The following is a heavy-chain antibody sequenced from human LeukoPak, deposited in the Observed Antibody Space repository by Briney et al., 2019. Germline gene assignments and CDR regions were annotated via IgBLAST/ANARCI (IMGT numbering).Heavy chain of an antibody. CDR1: GFIFSNFW. D-gene: IGHD2-15*01. V-gene: IGHV3-7*01. CDR3: GGGPGY. J-gene: IGHJ4*02. Sequence: GGSLRFSCAASGFIFSNFWMRWVRQAPGKGLEWVANIKRDGSEQYNVDSVKGRFIISRDNAKNSVSLQMSSLRAEDTAVYYCGGGPGYWGQGTLVTVSS. CDR2: IKRDGSEQ.